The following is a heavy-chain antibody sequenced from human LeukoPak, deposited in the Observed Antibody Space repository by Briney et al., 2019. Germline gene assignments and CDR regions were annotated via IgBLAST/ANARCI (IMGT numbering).Heavy chain of an antibody. V-gene: IGHV3-30*18. Sequence: QPGRSLRLSCAASGFTFSSYGMHWARQAPGKGLEWVAVISYDGSNKYYADSVKGRFTISRDNSKNTLYLQMNSLRAEDTAVYYYAKRMVRGANWFDPWGQGTLVTVSS. CDR3: AKRMVRGANWFDP. CDR2: ISYDGSNK. J-gene: IGHJ5*02. CDR1: GFTFSSYG. D-gene: IGHD3-10*01.